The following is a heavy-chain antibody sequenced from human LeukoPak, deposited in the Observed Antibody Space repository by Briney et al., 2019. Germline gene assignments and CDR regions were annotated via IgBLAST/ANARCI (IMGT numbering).Heavy chain of an antibody. D-gene: IGHD1-26*01. Sequence: PGRSLRLSCAASGFTFSSYGMHWVRQAPGKGLEWVAVISYDGSSKYYADSVKGRFTISRDNSKNTLYLQMNSLRAEDTAVYYCAKDFIVGATLNYFDYWGQGTLVTVSS. J-gene: IGHJ4*02. CDR2: ISYDGSSK. V-gene: IGHV3-30*18. CDR3: AKDFIVGATLNYFDY. CDR1: GFTFSSYG.